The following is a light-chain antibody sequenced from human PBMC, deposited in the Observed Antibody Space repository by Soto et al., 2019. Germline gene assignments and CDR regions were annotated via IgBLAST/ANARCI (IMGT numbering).Light chain of an antibody. Sequence: EVVLTQSPAXLSVSPGDXATXXCRASXSVXXNLAWYQQKPGQAPRLLIYGASTRATGVPARFSGSGSATEFTLSISSLQSEDVAVYYCQQYGDWPPETFGQGTKLEI. J-gene: IGKJ2*01. V-gene: IGKV3-15*01. CDR2: GAS. CDR1: XSVXXN. CDR3: QQYGDWPPET.